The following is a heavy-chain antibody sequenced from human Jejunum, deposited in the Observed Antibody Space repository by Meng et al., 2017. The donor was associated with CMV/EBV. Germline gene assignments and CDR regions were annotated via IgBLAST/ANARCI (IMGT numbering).Heavy chain of an antibody. CDR2: IYWDDDK. CDR3: AHRPSYYDFWSGSE. CDR1: GFSLSTFGVG. J-gene: IGHJ4*02. V-gene: IGHV2-5*02. Sequence: QITLKEGGPTLVKPPQTLTLTCTFSGFSLSTFGVGVGWVRQPPGKALEWLALIYWDDDKRYSPSLKSRLTITKDTSKNQVVLTMTNMDPVDTATYYCAHRPSYYDFWSGSEWGQGTLVPSPQ. D-gene: IGHD3-3*01.